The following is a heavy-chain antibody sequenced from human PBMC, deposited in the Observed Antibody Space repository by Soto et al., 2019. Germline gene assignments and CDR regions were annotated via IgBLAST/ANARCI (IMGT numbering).Heavy chain of an antibody. CDR2: IIPILGIA. J-gene: IGHJ5*02. CDR3: ARVAYYDILTGPPGFDP. CDR1: GGTFSSYT. Sequence: GASVKVSCKASGGTFSSYTISWVRQAPGQGLEWMGRIIPILGIANYAQKFQGRVTITADKSTSTAYMELSSLRSEDTAVYYCARVAYYDILTGPPGFDPWGQGTLVTVSS. V-gene: IGHV1-69*02. D-gene: IGHD3-9*01.